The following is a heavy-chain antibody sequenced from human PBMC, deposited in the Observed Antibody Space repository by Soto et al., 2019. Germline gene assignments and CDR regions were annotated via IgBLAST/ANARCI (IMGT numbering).Heavy chain of an antibody. CDR2: IYHSGST. D-gene: IGHD3-10*01. V-gene: IGHV4-30-2*01. J-gene: IGHJ4*02. CDR1: GGSISSGGYS. Sequence: QLQLQESGSGLEKPSQTLSLTCAVSGGSISSGGYSWSWIRQPPGKGLEWIGYIYHSGSTYYNPSLKSRVTISVDRSKNQFSLKLSSVTAADTAVYYCARGGLVRGVMPLGWGQGTLVTVSS. CDR3: ARGGLVRGVMPLG.